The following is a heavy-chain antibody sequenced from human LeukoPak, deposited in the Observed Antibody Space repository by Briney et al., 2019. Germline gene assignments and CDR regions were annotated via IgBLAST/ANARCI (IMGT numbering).Heavy chain of an antibody. J-gene: IGHJ3*02. V-gene: IGHV4-4*07. D-gene: IGHD2-2*01. CDR3: ARSYCSSTSCYLGAFDI. CDR2: IYTSGST. CDR1: GGSIGSYS. Sequence: SETLSLTCTVSGGSIGSYSWSWIRQPAGKGLEWIGRIYTSGSTNYNPSLKSRVTISLDTSKNQFSPKLSPVTAADTAVYYCARSYCSSTSCYLGAFDIWGQGTMVTVSS.